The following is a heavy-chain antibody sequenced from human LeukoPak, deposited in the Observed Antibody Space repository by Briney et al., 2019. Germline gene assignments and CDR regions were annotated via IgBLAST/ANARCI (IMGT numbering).Heavy chain of an antibody. V-gene: IGHV1-18*01. J-gene: IGHJ4*02. Sequence: GASVKVSFKASGYTFTHHGISWVRQAPGQGLEWMGWTSCYNGDTMYAQNVQGRVTMTTDTSTRTAYIELRSLSSDDTAMYYCARDPSNSSGYHAHFDSWGQGTLVTVSS. CDR2: TSCYNGDT. CDR3: ARDPSNSSGYHAHFDS. D-gene: IGHD3-22*01. CDR1: GYTFTHHG.